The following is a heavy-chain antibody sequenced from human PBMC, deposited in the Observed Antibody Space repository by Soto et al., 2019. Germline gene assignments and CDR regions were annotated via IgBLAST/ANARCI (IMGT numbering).Heavy chain of an antibody. J-gene: IGHJ4*02. V-gene: IGHV3-23*01. CDR3: AKDPGGYNFDY. D-gene: IGHD3-22*01. Sequence: XGSLRLSCAAAGFTFSSYAMSWVRQAPGKGLEWVSAISGSGGSTYYADSVKGRFTISRDNSKNTLYLQMNSLRAEDTAVYYCAKDPGGYNFDYWGQGTLVTVSS. CDR1: GFTFSSYA. CDR2: ISGSGGST.